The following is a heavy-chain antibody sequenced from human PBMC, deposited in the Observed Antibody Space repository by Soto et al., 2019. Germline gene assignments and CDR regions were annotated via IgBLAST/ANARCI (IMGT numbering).Heavy chain of an antibody. J-gene: IGHJ6*02. CDR1: GFTFNHYA. CDR2: VSGRGGST. Sequence: VHLLESGGGLVQPGGSLRLACTASGFTFNHYAMSWFSQAPGKGLEWVSAVSGRGGSTKYADSVKGRFIISRDNSNSTLYLQMDSLRGEATAVYYCAKDSTVTTSLYFYYYGFDVWGQGTTVTVSS. CDR3: AKDSTVTTSLYFYYYGFDV. V-gene: IGHV3-23*01. D-gene: IGHD4-17*01.